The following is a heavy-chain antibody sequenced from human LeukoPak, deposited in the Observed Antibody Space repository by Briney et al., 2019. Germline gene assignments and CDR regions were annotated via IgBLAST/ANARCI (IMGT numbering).Heavy chain of an antibody. V-gene: IGHV4-38-2*01. D-gene: IGHD2-21*02. Sequence: PAETLSLTCAVSGFSVWESNYWGWIRQPPGKGLEWIGNIHYLGNTYYNPSLKNRVTRSLATSKNQFSLKLSSVTAADTAVYYCARVLIVVVTEENDAFDIWGQGTMVTVSS. CDR3: ARVLIVVVTEENDAFDI. CDR2: IHYLGNT. CDR1: GFSVWESNY. J-gene: IGHJ3*02.